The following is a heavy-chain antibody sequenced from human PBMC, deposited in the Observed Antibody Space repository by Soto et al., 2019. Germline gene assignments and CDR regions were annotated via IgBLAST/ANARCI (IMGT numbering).Heavy chain of an antibody. V-gene: IGHV3-48*03. J-gene: IGHJ6*02. D-gene: IGHD3-3*01. CDR2: ISSGASNM. Sequence: GGSLRLSCAASGFAFSGFEMNWVRQAPGKGLEWVSYISSGASNMYYADSVKGRFTISRDNAQSSLYLQMNSLRVEDTAVYYCARDPNYDFWSGYRNKEGTYGMDVWGQGTTVTVSS. CDR3: ARDPNYDFWSGYRNKEGTYGMDV. CDR1: GFAFSGFE.